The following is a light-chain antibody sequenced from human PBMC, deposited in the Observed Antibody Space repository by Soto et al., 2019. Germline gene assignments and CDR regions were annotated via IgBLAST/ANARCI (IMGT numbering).Light chain of an antibody. CDR2: DVS. J-gene: IGLJ2*01. CDR1: SSDVGGYNY. V-gene: IGLV2-11*01. CDR3: CSYADSYTFEV. Sequence: QSVLTQPRSVSGSPGQSVTISCTGTSSDVGGYNYVSWYQQHPGKAPKLMIYDVSKRPSGVPDRFSGSKSGNTSSLTISGLLDDDEEDDYCCSYADSYTFEVFGGGTKLTVL.